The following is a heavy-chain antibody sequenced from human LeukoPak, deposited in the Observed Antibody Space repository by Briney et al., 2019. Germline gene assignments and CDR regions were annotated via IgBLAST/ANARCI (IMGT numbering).Heavy chain of an antibody. J-gene: IGHJ4*02. CDR1: GFSLSTSGVG. CDR3: AHESPSGSYYMHPWYFDY. D-gene: IGHD1-26*01. CDR2: IYWNDDK. Sequence: SGPTLVNPTQTLTLTCTFSGFSLSTSGVGVGWIRQSPGKALEWLALIYWNDDKRYSPSLKSRLTITKDTSKNQVVLTMTNMDPVDTATYYCAHESPSGSYYMHPWYFDYWGQGTLVTVSS. V-gene: IGHV2-5*01.